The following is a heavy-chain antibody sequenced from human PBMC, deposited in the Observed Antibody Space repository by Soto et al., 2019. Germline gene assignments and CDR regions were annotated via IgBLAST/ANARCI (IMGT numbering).Heavy chain of an antibody. D-gene: IGHD3-9*01. Sequence: ASVKVSCKASGYTFTGYYMHWVRQAPGQGLEWMGWINPNSGGTNYAQKFQGRVTMTRDTSISTAYMELSRLRSDDTAVYYCARDRGIILTGPKGWFDPRGQGTLVTVSS. J-gene: IGHJ5*02. CDR1: GYTFTGYY. CDR2: INPNSGGT. CDR3: ARDRGIILTGPKGWFDP. V-gene: IGHV1-2*02.